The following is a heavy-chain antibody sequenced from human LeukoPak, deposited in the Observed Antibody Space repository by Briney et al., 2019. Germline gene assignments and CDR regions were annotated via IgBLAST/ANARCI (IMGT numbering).Heavy chain of an antibody. Sequence: SETLSLTCAVYGGSFGGYYWSWIRQPPGKGLEWIGEINHTGSSNYNPSLKSRVTISVDTSKNQFSLKLSSVTAADTAVYYCAKPSNYYGSATDAFDFWGQGTMVTVSS. V-gene: IGHV4-34*01. D-gene: IGHD3-10*01. CDR3: AKPSNYYGSATDAFDF. CDR2: INHTGSS. CDR1: GGSFGGYY. J-gene: IGHJ3*01.